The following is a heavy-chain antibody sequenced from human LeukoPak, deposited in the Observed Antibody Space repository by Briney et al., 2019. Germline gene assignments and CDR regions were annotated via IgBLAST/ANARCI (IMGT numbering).Heavy chain of an antibody. CDR3: AKDPQRYYYDSSGYPDY. V-gene: IGHV3-15*01. J-gene: IGHJ4*02. CDR1: GFTFSNAW. D-gene: IGHD3-22*01. Sequence: GGSLRLSCAASGFTFSNAWMSWVRQAPGKGLEWVGRIKSKTDGGTTDYAAPVKGRFTISRDNSKNTLYLQMNSLRAEDTAVYYCAKDPQRYYYDSSGYPDYWGQGTLVTVSS. CDR2: IKSKTDGGTT.